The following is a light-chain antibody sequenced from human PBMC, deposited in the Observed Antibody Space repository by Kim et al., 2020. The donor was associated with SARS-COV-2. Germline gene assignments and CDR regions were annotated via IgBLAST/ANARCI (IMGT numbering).Light chain of an antibody. CDR2: AAS. V-gene: IGKV1-12*01. Sequence: SASVGDRVTSTCRASQGIGAWLVWYQQKPGKAPKRLIYAASTLESGVPARFSGSGSGTDFTLTISGLQSEDFATYYCQQANGAFAFGGGTKVDIK. CDR1: QGIGAW. CDR3: QQANGAFA. J-gene: IGKJ4*01.